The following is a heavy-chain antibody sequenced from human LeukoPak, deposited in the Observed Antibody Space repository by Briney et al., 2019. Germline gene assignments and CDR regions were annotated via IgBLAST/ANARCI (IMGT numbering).Heavy chain of an antibody. CDR3: ARGGSDTAMAHDY. J-gene: IGHJ4*02. V-gene: IGHV3-74*01. Sequence: PGGSLRLSCAASGFTFSNHWMHWVRQAPGKELMWVSRINRDGSRTDYADSVKGRFTISRDDAKNTLYLQVNSLRAEDTAVYFCARGGSDTAMAHDYWGQGTLVIVSS. CDR1: GFTFSNHW. D-gene: IGHD5-18*01. CDR2: INRDGSRT.